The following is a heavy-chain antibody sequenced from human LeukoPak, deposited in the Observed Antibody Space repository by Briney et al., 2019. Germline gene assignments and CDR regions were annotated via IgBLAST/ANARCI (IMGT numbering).Heavy chain of an antibody. J-gene: IGHJ4*02. CDR2: IYHSGST. CDR3: LTISTYYDILTGYHYYFDY. V-gene: IGHV4-38-2*01. D-gene: IGHD3-9*01. Sequence: ASETLSLTCAVSGYSISSGYYWGWIRQPPGKGLEWIGSIYHSGSTYYNPSLKSRVTISVDTSKNQFSLNLSSVTAADTAVYYCLTISTYYDILTGYHYYFDYWGQGTLVTVSS. CDR1: GYSISSGYY.